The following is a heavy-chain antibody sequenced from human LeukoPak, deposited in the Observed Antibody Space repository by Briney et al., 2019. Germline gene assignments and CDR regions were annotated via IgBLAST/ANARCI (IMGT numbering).Heavy chain of an antibody. D-gene: IGHD3-22*01. CDR1: GFTFSNYA. CDR3: ARDQEGGLSYYDSSGCLFDP. V-gene: IGHV3-30-3*01. CDR2: ISYDGSNK. J-gene: IGHJ5*02. Sequence: GGSLRLSCAASGFTFSNYAMHWVRQAPGKGLEWVAVISYDGSNKYYADSVKGRFTISRDNSKNTLYLQMNSLRAEDTAVYYCARDQEGGLSYYDSSGCLFDPWGQGTLVTVSS.